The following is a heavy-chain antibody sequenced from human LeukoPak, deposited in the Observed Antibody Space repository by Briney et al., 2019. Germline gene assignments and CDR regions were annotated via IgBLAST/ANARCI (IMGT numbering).Heavy chain of an antibody. CDR3: ARDNSEGATQGNVAFDI. D-gene: IGHD1-26*01. CDR1: GFTFSSYE. CDR2: ISSSGSTI. Sequence: AGGSLRLSCAASGFTFSSYEMNWVRQAPGKGLECVSYISSSGSTIYYADSVKGRFTISRDNAKNSLYLQMNSLRAEDTAVYYCARDNSEGATQGNVAFDIWGQGTMVTVSS. J-gene: IGHJ3*02. V-gene: IGHV3-48*03.